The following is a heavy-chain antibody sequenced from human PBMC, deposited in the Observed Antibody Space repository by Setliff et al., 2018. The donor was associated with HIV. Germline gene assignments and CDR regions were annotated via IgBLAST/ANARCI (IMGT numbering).Heavy chain of an antibody. CDR1: GASIRGHY. D-gene: IGHD3-22*01. Sequence: PSETLSLTCSVSGASIRGHYWSWIRQSPGKGLEWIGNIYYSGNTNYNPPFKSWVTISVDTSKNQFSLRVNSVTAADTAVYYCARSLVPSGYYYGRHAFDIWGQGTKVTVSS. V-gene: IGHV4-59*08. J-gene: IGHJ3*02. CDR2: IYYSGNT. CDR3: ARSLVPSGYYYGRHAFDI.